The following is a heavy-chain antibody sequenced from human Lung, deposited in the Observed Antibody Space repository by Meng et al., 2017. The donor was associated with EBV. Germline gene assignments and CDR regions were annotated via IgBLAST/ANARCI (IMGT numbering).Heavy chain of an antibody. CDR3: ARDVVQGFTVTPDY. Sequence: QVQLVESGXGVVQLGXALRLSGAASGFTFSSYAMHWVRQAPGKGLEWVAVISYDASNKYYADSVKGRFTISRDNSKNTLYLRMNSLRAEDTAVYYCARDVVQGFTVTPDYWGQVTLVTVSS. CDR1: GFTFSSYA. CDR2: ISYDASNK. J-gene: IGHJ4*02. V-gene: IGHV3-30-3*01. D-gene: IGHD4-17*01.